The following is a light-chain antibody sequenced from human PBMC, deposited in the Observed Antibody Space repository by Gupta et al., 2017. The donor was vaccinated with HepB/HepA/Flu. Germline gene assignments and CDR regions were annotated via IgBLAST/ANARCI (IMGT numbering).Light chain of an antibody. CDR3: QQYDSTPSLT. CDR2: WAS. V-gene: IGKV4-1*01. J-gene: IGKJ4*01. Sequence: DLVMTQSPDSLAVSLGERATINCKSSQSVLYSSNNKNYLAWYQQKPGQPPKLLIYWASTREAGVTDRFSGSGSGRDFTLTISSLQAEDVAVYYCQQYDSTPSLTFGGGTKVEIK. CDR1: QSVLYSSNNKNY.